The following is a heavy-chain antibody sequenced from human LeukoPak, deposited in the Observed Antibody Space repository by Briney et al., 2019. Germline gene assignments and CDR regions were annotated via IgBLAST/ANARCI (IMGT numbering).Heavy chain of an antibody. CDR2: FDPEDGET. J-gene: IGHJ3*02. Sequence: ASVKVSCKVSGYTLTELSMHWVRQAPGKGLEWMGGFDPEDGETIYAQKFQGRVTMTEDTSTDTAYMELSSLRSEDTAVYYCATPGVTMVRGAPPDAFDIWGQGTMVTVSS. CDR1: GYTLTELS. D-gene: IGHD3-10*01. CDR3: ATPGVTMVRGAPPDAFDI. V-gene: IGHV1-24*01.